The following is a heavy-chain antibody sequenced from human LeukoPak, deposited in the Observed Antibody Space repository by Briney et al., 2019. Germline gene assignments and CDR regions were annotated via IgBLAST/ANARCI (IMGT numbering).Heavy chain of an antibody. CDR1: GGSISSYY. V-gene: IGHV4-4*07. CDR2: IYTSGST. D-gene: IGHD1-26*01. CDR3: ARDFSSGSYYVYPDY. Sequence: SETLSLTCTVSGGSISSYYWSWVRQPAGKGLEWIGRIYTSGSTNYNPSLKSRVTMSVDTSKNQFSLKLSSVTAADTAVYYCARDFSSGSYYVYPDYWGQGTLVTVSS. J-gene: IGHJ4*02.